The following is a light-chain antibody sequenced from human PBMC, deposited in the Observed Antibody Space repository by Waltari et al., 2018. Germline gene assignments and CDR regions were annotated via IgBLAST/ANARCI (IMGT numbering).Light chain of an antibody. V-gene: IGKV4-1*01. CDR2: WAS. J-gene: IGKJ4*01. Sequence: DIVMTQSPDSLAVSLCERATINCRSSQSLLFTSNNKNYLSWYQKKAGQPPKILLYWASTRKYGVPDRVSGGGSGTEFTLSISSLQAEDVAVYYCQQYYNTPLTFGGGTKVDI. CDR3: QQYYNTPLT. CDR1: QSLLFTSNNKNY.